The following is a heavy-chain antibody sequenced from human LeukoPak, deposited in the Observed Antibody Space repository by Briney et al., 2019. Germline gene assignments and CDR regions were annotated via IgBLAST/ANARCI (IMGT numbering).Heavy chain of an antibody. D-gene: IGHD3-3*01. CDR2: IYYSGST. Sequence: SETLSLTCTVSGGSISSYYWSWIRQPPGKGLEWIGYIYYSGSTNYNPSLKSRVTISVGTSKNQFSLKLSSVTAADTAVYYCARSYDFWSGYKSHGMDVWGQGTTVTVSS. CDR3: ARSYDFWSGYKSHGMDV. V-gene: IGHV4-59*01. J-gene: IGHJ6*02. CDR1: GGSISSYY.